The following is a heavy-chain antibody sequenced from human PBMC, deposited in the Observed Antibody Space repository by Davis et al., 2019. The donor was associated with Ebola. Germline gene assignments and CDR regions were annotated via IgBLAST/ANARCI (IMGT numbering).Heavy chain of an antibody. CDR1: GYSFTSYW. D-gene: IGHD2-21*01. Sequence: GESLKISCKGSGYSFTSYWVGWVRQMPGKGLEWMGTIYPGDSDTRYSPSFQGQVTISADKSISTAYLQWSSLKASDTAMYYCARYLSVFGFDYWGQGTLVTVSS. CDR2: IYPGDSDT. V-gene: IGHV5-51*01. CDR3: ARYLSVFGFDY. J-gene: IGHJ4*02.